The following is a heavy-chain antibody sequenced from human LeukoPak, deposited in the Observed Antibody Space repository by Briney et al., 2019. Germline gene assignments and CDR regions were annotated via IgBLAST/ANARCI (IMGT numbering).Heavy chain of an antibody. CDR2: IYYSGST. CDR3: ARLRGVRWSSFLYFDL. Sequence: PSETLSLTCTVSGGSISSYYWSWIRQPPGKGLEWIGYIYYSGSTNYNPSLKSRVTISVDTSKNQFSLKLSSVTAADTAVYYCARLRGVRWSSFLYFDLWGRGTLVTVSS. V-gene: IGHV4-59*08. D-gene: IGHD4-23*01. CDR1: GGSISSYY. J-gene: IGHJ2*01.